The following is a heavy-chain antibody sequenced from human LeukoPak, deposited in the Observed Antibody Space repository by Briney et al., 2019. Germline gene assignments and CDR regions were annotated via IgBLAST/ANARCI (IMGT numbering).Heavy chain of an antibody. CDR3: ARFYGSGRDSNFDY. Sequence: PGGSLRLSCAASGVTFSSYNVNWVRQAPGKGLEWVSSISSSSTYIYYADSLKGRFTISRDNAKNSLFLQMNSLRAEDTAVYYCARFYGSGRDSNFDYWGQGTLVTVSS. V-gene: IGHV3-21*01. CDR2: ISSSSTYI. CDR1: GVTFSSYN. D-gene: IGHD3-10*01. J-gene: IGHJ4*02.